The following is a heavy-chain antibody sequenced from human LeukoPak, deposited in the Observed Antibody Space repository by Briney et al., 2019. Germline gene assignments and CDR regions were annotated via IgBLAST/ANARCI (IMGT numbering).Heavy chain of an antibody. CDR2: IIPILGIA. CDR3: AGGTYYDFWSGYWSAFDI. D-gene: IGHD3-3*01. V-gene: IGHV1-69*04. Sequence: SVKASCKASGGTFSNYAISWVRQAPGQGLEWMGRIIPILGIANYAQKFQGRVTITADKSTSTAYMELSSLRSEDTAVYYCAGGTYYDFWSGYWSAFDIWGQGTIVTVSS. CDR1: GGTFSNYA. J-gene: IGHJ3*02.